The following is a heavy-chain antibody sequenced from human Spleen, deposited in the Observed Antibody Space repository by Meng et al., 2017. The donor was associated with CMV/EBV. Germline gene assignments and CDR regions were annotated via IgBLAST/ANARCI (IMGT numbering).Heavy chain of an antibody. Sequence: AKTLSLTCAVYGWSFSVYYWSWIRHPPGKGLEWIGEINHSVSTNYNPSLKSRVNISVDTSKNQFSLKLSSVTGADTAVYYCASDYKYDTSPCDYWGQGTLVTVSS. CDR3: ASDYKYDTSPCDY. V-gene: IGHV4-34*01. D-gene: IGHD3-22*01. CDR2: INHSVST. CDR1: GWSFSVYY. J-gene: IGHJ4*02.